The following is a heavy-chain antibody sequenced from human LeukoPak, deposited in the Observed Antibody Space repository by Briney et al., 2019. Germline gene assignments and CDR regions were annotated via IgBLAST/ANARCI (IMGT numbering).Heavy chain of an antibody. Sequence: GGSLRLSCAASGFTFSSYAMNWVRQAPGKGLEWVSSISSSSSYIYYADSVKGRFTISRDNAKNSLYLQMNSLRAEDTAVYYCAREVSRFSGDSGTYSNAFDIWGPGTMVTVSS. J-gene: IGHJ3*02. CDR3: AREVSRFSGDSGTYSNAFDI. D-gene: IGHD1-26*01. V-gene: IGHV3-21*01. CDR1: GFTFSSYA. CDR2: ISSSSSYI.